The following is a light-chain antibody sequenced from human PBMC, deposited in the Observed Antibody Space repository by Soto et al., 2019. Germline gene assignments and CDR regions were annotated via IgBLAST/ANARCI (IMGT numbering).Light chain of an antibody. CDR3: QQFYLTPYT. V-gene: IGKV4-1*01. CDR1: QSVLYTSTNDNY. Sequence: DIVMTQSPDSLAVPLGERATINCKSSQSVLYTSTNDNYVAWYQQKPGQPPKLLMYWTSSRESGVNDRFSGSGSGTDITLTITNVQPEDVAVYYCQQFYLTPYTFGLGTKLEIK. CDR2: WTS. J-gene: IGKJ2*01.